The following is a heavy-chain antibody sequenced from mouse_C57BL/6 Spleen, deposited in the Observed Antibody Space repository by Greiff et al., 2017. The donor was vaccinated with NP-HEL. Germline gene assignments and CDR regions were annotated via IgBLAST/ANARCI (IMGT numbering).Heavy chain of an antibody. CDR3: ARAYYGSSYGYFDV. CDR1: GYAFSSSW. D-gene: IGHD1-1*01. Sequence: QVQLQQSGPELVKPGASVKISCKASGYAFSSSWMNWVKQRPGKGLEWIGRIYPGDGDTNYNGKFKGKATLTADNTASTAYMQLSSLTSEDSAVYFCARAYYGSSYGYFDVWGTGTTVTVSS. J-gene: IGHJ1*03. CDR2: IYPGDGDT. V-gene: IGHV1-82*01.